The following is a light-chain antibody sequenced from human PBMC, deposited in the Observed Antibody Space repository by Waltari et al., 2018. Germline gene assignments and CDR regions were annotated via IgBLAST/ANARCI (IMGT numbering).Light chain of an antibody. CDR3: QQSDNTPLT. Sequence: DIQMTQSPSSLSASVGARVTITCRASQSITSYLNWYQQKPGKAPKLLIYAASSLQSGVPSRFSGSGSGTDFTLTISSLQPEDAGTFYCQQSDNTPLTFGGGTKVEIK. CDR1: QSITSY. V-gene: IGKV1-39*01. CDR2: AAS. J-gene: IGKJ4*01.